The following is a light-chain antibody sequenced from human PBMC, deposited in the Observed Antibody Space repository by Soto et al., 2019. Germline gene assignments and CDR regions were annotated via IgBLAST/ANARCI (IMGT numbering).Light chain of an antibody. CDR1: QSVNSN. V-gene: IGKV3-15*01. CDR3: QQYAKWPLT. CDR2: GIS. J-gene: IGKJ5*01. Sequence: EILMTQSPAALSMSPGERATLSCRASQSVNSNLAWYQQKPGQAPRLLIYGISTRATGIPGRFSGSGSETDFTLTITSLQSEDLGVYYCQQYAKWPLTFGQGTRLEIK.